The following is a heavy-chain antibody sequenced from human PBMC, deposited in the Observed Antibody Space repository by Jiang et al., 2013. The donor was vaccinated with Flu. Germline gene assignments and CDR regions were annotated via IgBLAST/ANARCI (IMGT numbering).Heavy chain of an antibody. CDR2: IWYDGSNK. CDR1: GFTFSSYG. Sequence: VQLVESGGGVVQPGRSLRLSCAASGFTFSSYGMHWVRQAPGKGLEWVAVIWYDGSNKYYADSVKGRFTISRDNSKNTLYLQMNSLRAEDTAVYYCARDCSPLRLCDAFDIWAKGQWSPSLQ. J-gene: IGHJ3*02. V-gene: IGHV3-33*01. CDR3: ARDCSPLRLCDAFDI. D-gene: IGHD3-16*01.